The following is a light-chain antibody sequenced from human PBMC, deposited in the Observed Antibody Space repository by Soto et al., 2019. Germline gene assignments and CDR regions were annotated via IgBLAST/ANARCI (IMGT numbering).Light chain of an antibody. Sequence: QSVLTQPASVSGSPGQWITISCTGTSSDIGYYNYVSWYQQDPGKAPKLIIYEVSNRPSGVSNRFSGSKSGNTASLTISGLQGDDEADFYCCSYAGSFIWLFGGGTKLTVL. CDR1: SSDIGYYNY. J-gene: IGLJ3*02. CDR3: CSYAGSFIWL. V-gene: IGLV2-14*01. CDR2: EVS.